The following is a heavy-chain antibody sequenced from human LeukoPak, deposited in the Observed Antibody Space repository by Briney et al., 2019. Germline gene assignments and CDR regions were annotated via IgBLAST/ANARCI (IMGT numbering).Heavy chain of an antibody. D-gene: IGHD3-10*01. CDR3: ARSLWFGELS. J-gene: IGHJ4*02. Sequence: TASETLSLTCAVYGGSFSGYYWSWIRQPPGKGLEWIGEINHSGSTNYNPSLKSRVTISVDTSKNQFSLKLSSVTAADTAVYYCARSLWFGELSWGQGTLVTVSS. CDR2: INHSGST. CDR1: GGSFSGYY. V-gene: IGHV4-34*01.